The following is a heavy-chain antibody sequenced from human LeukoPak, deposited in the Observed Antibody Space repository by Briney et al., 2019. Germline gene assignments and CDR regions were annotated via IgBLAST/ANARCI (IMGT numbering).Heavy chain of an antibody. Sequence: PGGSLRLSCAASGFTFSSYSMMWVRQAPGKGLEWVSYISSSSTTIHYADSVKGRFTISRDNAKNSLYLQMNSLRAEDTAVYYCARDSATNSNNYYFDYWGQGTLVTVSS. CDR2: ISSSSTTI. V-gene: IGHV3-48*04. CDR1: GFTFSSYS. D-gene: IGHD1-1*01. CDR3: ARDSATNSNNYYFDY. J-gene: IGHJ4*02.